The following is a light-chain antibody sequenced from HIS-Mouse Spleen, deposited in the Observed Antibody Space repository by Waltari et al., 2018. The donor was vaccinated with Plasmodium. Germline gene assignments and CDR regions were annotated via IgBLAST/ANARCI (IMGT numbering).Light chain of an antibody. Sequence: EIVMTHPPATLSASPGERATLSRRASQSVSSNLAWYQQKPGQAPGLLIYGASTRGTGIPARFSGSGSGTEFTLTISSLQSEDFAVYYCQQYNNWSFTFGPGTKVDIK. V-gene: IGKV3-15*01. CDR1: QSVSSN. J-gene: IGKJ3*01. CDR3: QQYNNWSFT. CDR2: GAS.